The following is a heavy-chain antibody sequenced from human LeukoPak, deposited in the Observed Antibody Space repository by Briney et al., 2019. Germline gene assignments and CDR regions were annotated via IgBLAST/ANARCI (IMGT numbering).Heavy chain of an antibody. V-gene: IGHV3-23*01. J-gene: IGHJ4*02. D-gene: IGHD6-19*01. Sequence: PGGSLRLSCDASGFTVITYAIYWVRQAAGKGREWVTGICGSGGCTYYADSVKGRFTISRDNSKNTVYLQMNSLTADDTAVYYCAKTTVGYSSGRYPGWPADCWGQGTLVTVSS. CDR3: AKTTVGYSSGRYPGWPADC. CDR2: ICGSGGCT. CDR1: GFTVITYA.